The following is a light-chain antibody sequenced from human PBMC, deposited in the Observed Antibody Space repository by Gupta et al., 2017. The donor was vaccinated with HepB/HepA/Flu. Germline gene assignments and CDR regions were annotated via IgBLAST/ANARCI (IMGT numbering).Light chain of an antibody. J-gene: IGKJ5*01. V-gene: IGKV1-9*01. CDR2: AAF. CDR1: QGINNF. CDR3: QRADGYPVT. Sequence: DIQLTQSPSFLSASVGDRVTISCRASQGINNFLAWYQQKPGKAPNLLIYAAFTLQSGVPSRFSGSASGTEFTLTISSLHPEDFATYYCQRADGYPVTFGQGTQLDIK.